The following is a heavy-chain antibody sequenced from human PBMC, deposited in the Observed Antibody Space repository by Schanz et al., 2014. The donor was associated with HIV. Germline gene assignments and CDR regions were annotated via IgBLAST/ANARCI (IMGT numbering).Heavy chain of an antibody. D-gene: IGHD6-19*01. CDR2: ISGSGGRS. CDR1: GFTFSSYA. CDR3: AKVAIHSSGWLPFDY. Sequence: EVQLLESGGGLVQPGGSLRLSCAASGFTFSSYAMSWVRQAPGKGLEWVSTISGSGGRSYYADSVNGRVTISRDNSKNTLYLQMNSLRVEDTAVYYCAKVAIHSSGWLPFDYWGQGTLVTVSS. J-gene: IGHJ4*02. V-gene: IGHV3-23*01.